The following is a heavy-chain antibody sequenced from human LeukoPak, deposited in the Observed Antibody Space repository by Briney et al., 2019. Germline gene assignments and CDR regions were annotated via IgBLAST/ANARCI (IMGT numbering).Heavy chain of an antibody. D-gene: IGHD6-13*01. CDR1: GFTFSSYW. CDR3: ARVIRAAPGKGYFDY. V-gene: IGHV3-23*01. J-gene: IGHJ4*02. Sequence: PGGSLRLSCAASGFTFSSYWMHWVRQAPGKGLEWASSISGSGGSTYHADSVKGRCTISRDSSKNTLYLQMNSLRAEDTAIYYCARVIRAAPGKGYFDYWGQGTLVTVSS. CDR2: ISGSGGST.